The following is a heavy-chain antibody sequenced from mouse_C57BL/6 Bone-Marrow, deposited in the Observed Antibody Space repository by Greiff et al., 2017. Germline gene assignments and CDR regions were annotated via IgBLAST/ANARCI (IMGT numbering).Heavy chain of an antibody. CDR1: GFTFSSYA. CDR3: TRGFFYSGNPADY. V-gene: IGHV5-4*03. CDR2: ISDGGSYT. Sequence: EVKLMESGGGLVKPGGSLKLSCAASGFTFSSYAMSWVRQTPEKRLEWVATISDGGSYTYYPDNVKGRFTISRDNAKNNLYLQMSHLKSEDTAMYYGTRGFFYSGNPADYWGQGTTLTVSS. J-gene: IGHJ2*01. D-gene: IGHD2-1*01.